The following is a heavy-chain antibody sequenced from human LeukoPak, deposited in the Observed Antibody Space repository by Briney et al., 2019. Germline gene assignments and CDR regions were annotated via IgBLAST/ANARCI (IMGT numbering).Heavy chain of an antibody. CDR3: ARGSSSWLWYFQH. CDR2: ISSSGTIT. D-gene: IGHD6-13*01. CDR1: GFTFNSYD. J-gene: IGHJ1*01. V-gene: IGHV3-21*01. Sequence: GGSLRLSCAASGFTFNSYDMNWVRQAPGRGLEWVSVISSSGTITFYSDSVKGRFTISRDNAKNSLYLQMNSLRAEDTAVYYCARGSSSWLWYFQHWGQGTLVTVSS.